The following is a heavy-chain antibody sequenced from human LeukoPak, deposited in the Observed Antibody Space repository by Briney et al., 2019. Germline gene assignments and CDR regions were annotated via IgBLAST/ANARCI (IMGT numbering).Heavy chain of an antibody. Sequence: GGSLRLSCAASGFTFSSYAMHWVRRAPGKGLEWVAVISYDGSNKYYADSVKGRFTISRDNSKNTLYLQMNSLRAEDTAVYYCARGTVTTFSYYGMDVWGKGTTVTVSS. CDR2: ISYDGSNK. CDR3: ARGTVTTFSYYGMDV. CDR1: GFTFSSYA. D-gene: IGHD4-17*01. J-gene: IGHJ6*04. V-gene: IGHV3-30*04.